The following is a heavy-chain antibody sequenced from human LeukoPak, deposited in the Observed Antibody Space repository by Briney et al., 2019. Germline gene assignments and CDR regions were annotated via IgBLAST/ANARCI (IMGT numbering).Heavy chain of an antibody. CDR2: IYDIGTT. J-gene: IGHJ3*01. Sequence: SETLSLTCSVSRGSLGREFWTWIRQSPGKGLEWIGYIYDIGTTNYNPSLKSRVSIFVDTSTNQFFLNLTSVTAADTAIYYCSKLYGSGPRGAFDLWGQGTLVAVSS. CDR1: RGSLGREF. CDR3: SKLYGSGPRGAFDL. D-gene: IGHD3-10*01. V-gene: IGHV4-59*08.